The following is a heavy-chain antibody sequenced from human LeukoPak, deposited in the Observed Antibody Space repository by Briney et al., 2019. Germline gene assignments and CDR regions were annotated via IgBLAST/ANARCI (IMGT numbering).Heavy chain of an antibody. CDR3: TTEPVTTGLDDAFDI. V-gene: IGHV3-15*01. Sequence: GGSLRLSCAASGFSFSNAWMSWVCEAPGKGLGCVGRIKSKTDGGTTAYAAPVKGRFTMSRDDSKNTLYLQMNSLKTEATAVYYCTTEPVTTGLDDAFDIWGQGTMVTVSS. CDR2: IKSKTDGGTT. J-gene: IGHJ3*02. CDR1: GFSFSNAW. D-gene: IGHD4-17*01.